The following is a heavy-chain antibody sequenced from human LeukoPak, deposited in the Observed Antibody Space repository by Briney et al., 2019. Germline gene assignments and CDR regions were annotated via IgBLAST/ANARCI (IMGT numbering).Heavy chain of an antibody. Sequence: GGSLRLSCAASGFTFSSYGMHWVRQAPGKGLEWVAFIRYDGSNKYYADSVKGRFTISRDNSKNTLYLQMNSLRAEDTAVYSCARKPTVVTPMDYWGQGTLVTVSS. CDR3: ARKPTVVTPMDY. D-gene: IGHD4-23*01. J-gene: IGHJ4*02. CDR2: IRYDGSNK. CDR1: GFTFSSYG. V-gene: IGHV3-30*02.